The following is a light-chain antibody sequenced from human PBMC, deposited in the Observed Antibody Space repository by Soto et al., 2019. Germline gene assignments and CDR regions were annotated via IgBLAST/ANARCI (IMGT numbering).Light chain of an antibody. CDR1: QSVGSN. V-gene: IGKV3-15*01. J-gene: IGKJ2*01. CDR3: QLYNNWPADT. Sequence: EIVVTQSPATLSVSPGERATLSCRASQSVGSNLAWYQQKPGQAPRLLIYGASTRTTGVPARFSGSGSGTEFTLTISSLQSADFAIYYCQLYNNWPADTFGQGTKLEI. CDR2: GAS.